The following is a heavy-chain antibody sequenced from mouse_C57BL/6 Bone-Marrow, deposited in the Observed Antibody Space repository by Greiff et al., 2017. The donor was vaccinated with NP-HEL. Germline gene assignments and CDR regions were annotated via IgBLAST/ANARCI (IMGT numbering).Heavy chain of an antibody. V-gene: IGHV14-4*01. CDR3: TTWILRYAMDY. D-gene: IGHD1-1*01. CDR1: GCPPPSAP. CDR2: IDPENGDT. Sequence: VQLQQSGAELVRPGPPVKLSSTRHGCPPPSAPPPFFPPLPSPVLSCILWIDPENGDTEYASKFQGKATITADTSSNTAYLQLSSLTSEDTAVYYCTTWILRYAMDYWGQGTSVTVSS. J-gene: IGHJ4*01.